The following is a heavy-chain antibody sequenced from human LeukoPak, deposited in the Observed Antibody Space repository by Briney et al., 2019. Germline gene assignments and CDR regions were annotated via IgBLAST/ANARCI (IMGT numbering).Heavy chain of an antibody. V-gene: IGHV5-51*01. CDR3: ARQSGGSIAAAGYKVGNWFDP. CDR2: IYPGDSDT. Sequence: GESLKISCKGSGYSFTSYWIGWVRQMPGKGLEWMGIIYPGDSDTRYSPSFQGQATISADKSISTAYLQWSSLKASDTAMYYCARQSGGSIAAAGYKVGNWFDPWGQGTLVTVSS. CDR1: GYSFTSYW. J-gene: IGHJ5*02. D-gene: IGHD6-13*01.